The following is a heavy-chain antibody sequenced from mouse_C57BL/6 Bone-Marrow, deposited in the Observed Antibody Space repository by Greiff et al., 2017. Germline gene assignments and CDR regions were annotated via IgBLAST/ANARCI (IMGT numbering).Heavy chain of an antibody. CDR1: GYTFTSYG. D-gene: IGHD3-2*02. CDR3: ARGRSSGPFAY. CDR2: IYPRSGNT. J-gene: IGHJ3*01. V-gene: IGHV1-81*01. Sequence: VQRVESGAELARPGASVKLSCKASGYTFTSYGISWVKQRTGQGLEWIGEIYPRSGNTYYNEKFKGKATLTADKSSSTAYMELRSLTSEDSAVXFCARGRSSGPFAYWGQGTLVTVSA.